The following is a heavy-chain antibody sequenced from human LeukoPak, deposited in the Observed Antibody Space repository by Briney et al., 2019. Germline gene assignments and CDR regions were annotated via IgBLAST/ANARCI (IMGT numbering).Heavy chain of an antibody. Sequence: ASETLSLTCAVYGGSFSGYYWSWIRQPPGKGLEWIGEINHSGSTNYNPSLKSRVTISVDTSKNQFSLKLSSVTAADTAVYYCARLGVVPAAIDYWGQGTLVTVSS. D-gene: IGHD2-2*01. CDR3: ARLGVVPAAIDY. J-gene: IGHJ4*02. CDR2: INHSGST. V-gene: IGHV4-34*01. CDR1: GGSFSGYY.